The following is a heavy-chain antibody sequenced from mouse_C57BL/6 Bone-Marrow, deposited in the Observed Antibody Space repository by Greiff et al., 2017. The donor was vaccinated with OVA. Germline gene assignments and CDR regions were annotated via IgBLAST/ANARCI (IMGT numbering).Heavy chain of an antibody. CDR1: GYSITSGYY. D-gene: IGHD3-2*02. V-gene: IGHV3-6*01. Sequence: EVKLQESGPGLVKPSQSLSLTCSVTGYSITSGYYWNWIRQFPGNKLEWMGYISYDGSNNYNPSLKNRISITRDTSKNQFFLKLNSVTTEDTATYYCARPLDSSGYEFAYWGQGTLVTVSA. CDR2: ISYDGSN. J-gene: IGHJ3*01. CDR3: ARPLDSSGYEFAY.